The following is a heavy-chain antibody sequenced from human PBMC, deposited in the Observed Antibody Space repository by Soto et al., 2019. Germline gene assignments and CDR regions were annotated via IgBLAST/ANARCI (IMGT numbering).Heavy chain of an antibody. V-gene: IGHV3-7*01. Sequence: EEQLVESGGGLVQPGGSLRLSCAASGFIFSNYWMTWVRQAPGKGLEWVANMNLDGTEKYYVDSVKGRFTISRDNAENSLSLHMNSLRDDDTAVYCCARVLAFGPIDCWGRGTPVTVSS. D-gene: IGHD3-16*01. CDR1: GFIFSNYW. CDR2: MNLDGTEK. CDR3: ARVLAFGPIDC. J-gene: IGHJ4*02.